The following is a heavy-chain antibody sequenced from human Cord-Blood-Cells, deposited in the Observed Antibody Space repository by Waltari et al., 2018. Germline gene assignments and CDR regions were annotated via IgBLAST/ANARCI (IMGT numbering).Heavy chain of an antibody. V-gene: IGHV4-34*01. J-gene: IGHJ4*02. CDR2: INHSGST. D-gene: IGHD3-9*01. CDR1: GGSFSGYY. Sequence: QVQLQQWGAGLLKPSETLSLTCAVYGGSFSGYYWSWIRQPPGKGLEWIGEINHSGSTNYSPSLKSRVTISVDTSKNQFSLKLSSVTAADTAVYYCARFGWGYFDWLFDYWGQGTLVTVSS. CDR3: ARFGWGYFDWLFDY.